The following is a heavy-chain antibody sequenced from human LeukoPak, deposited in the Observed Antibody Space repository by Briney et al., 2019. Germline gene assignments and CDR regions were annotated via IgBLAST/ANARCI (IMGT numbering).Heavy chain of an antibody. CDR2: IYHSGST. D-gene: IGHD4-17*01. Sequence: PSGTLSLTCAVSGYSISSGYYWGWIRQPPGKGLEWIGSIYHSGSTYYNPSLKSRVTISVDTSKNQFSLKLSSVTAADTAVYYCAREDSGGDYGYIADYWGQGTLVTVSS. V-gene: IGHV4-38-2*02. CDR1: GYSISSGYY. CDR3: AREDSGGDYGYIADY. J-gene: IGHJ4*02.